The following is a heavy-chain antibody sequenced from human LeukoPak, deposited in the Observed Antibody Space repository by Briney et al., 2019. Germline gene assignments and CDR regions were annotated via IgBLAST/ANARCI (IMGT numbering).Heavy chain of an antibody. CDR1: GFSISTYW. V-gene: IGHV3-7*01. CDR3: VRSNVVAEAGKSWFDP. J-gene: IGHJ5*01. CDR2: ISQDGSQK. D-gene: IGHD6-13*01. Sequence: GGSLRLSCAASGFSISTYWLNWVRQAPGKGLEWVATISQDGSQKYLADFVKGRFTISRDNARNSLYLQMTSLRGDDTAVYYCVRSNVVAEAGKSWFDPWGQGTRVTVTS.